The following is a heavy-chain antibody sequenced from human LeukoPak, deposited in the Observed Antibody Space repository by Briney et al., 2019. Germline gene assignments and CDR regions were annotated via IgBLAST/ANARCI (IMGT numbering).Heavy chain of an antibody. D-gene: IGHD4-17*01. CDR3: ACLKVTTFPIDY. CDR2: INSDGSST. V-gene: IGHV3-74*01. CDR1: GCTFSSYW. J-gene: IGHJ4*02. Sequence: GGSLRLSCAASGCTFSSYWMHWVRQAPGKGLVWVSRINSDGSSTSYADSVKGRFTISRDNAKNTLYLQMNSLRAEDTAVYYCACLKVTTFPIDYWGQGTLVTVSS.